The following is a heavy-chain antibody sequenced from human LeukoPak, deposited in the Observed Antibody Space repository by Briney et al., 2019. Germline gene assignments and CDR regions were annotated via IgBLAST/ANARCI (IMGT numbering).Heavy chain of an antibody. CDR3: ARMGCSSTSCGTGTGPFDY. J-gene: IGHJ4*02. CDR1: GGTFSSYA. D-gene: IGHD2-2*01. V-gene: IGHV1-69*13. CDR2: IIPIFGTA. Sequence: SVKVSCKASGGTFSSYAISRVRQAPGQGLEWMGGIIPIFGTANYAQKFQGRVTITADESTSTAYMELSSLRSEDTAVYYCARMGCSSTSCGTGTGPFDYWGQGTLVTVSS.